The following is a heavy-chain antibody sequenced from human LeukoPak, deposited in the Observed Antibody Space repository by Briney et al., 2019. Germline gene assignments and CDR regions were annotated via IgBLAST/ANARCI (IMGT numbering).Heavy chain of an antibody. J-gene: IGHJ4*02. CDR2: IWYDGSNK. Sequence: GGSLRLSYAACGFTFSSYGMHWVRQAPGKGLEWVAVIWYDGSNKYYADSVKGRFTISRDNSKKALYLQMNSLRAEDTAVYYCARDRNPGCDYWGQGTLVTVSS. V-gene: IGHV3-33*01. CDR3: ARDRNPGCDY. CDR1: GFTFSSYG. D-gene: IGHD1-14*01.